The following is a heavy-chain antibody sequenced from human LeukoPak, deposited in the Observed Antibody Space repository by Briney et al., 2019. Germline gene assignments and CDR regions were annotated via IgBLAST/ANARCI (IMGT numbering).Heavy chain of an antibody. V-gene: IGHV3-64*01. D-gene: IGHD6-19*01. J-gene: IGHJ4*02. CDR2: VSSSGDRT. CDR3: ARDRLGSGWSFDY. Sequence: PGESLKISCAASGFTFSSFYMHWVRQAPGQGLEYVSSVSSSGDRTHYASSVKGRFTISRDNSKNTLYLQMGSLRAEDMALYYCARDRLGSGWSFDYWGQGTLVTVSS. CDR1: GFTFSSFY.